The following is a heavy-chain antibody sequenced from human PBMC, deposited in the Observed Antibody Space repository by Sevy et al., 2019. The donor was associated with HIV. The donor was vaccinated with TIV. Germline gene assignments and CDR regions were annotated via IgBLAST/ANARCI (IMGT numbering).Heavy chain of an antibody. J-gene: IGHJ4*02. Sequence: GGSLRLSCAASRFTFSTYDIHWVRQAPGKGLEWVAVISHDGSYKYYTDSVKGRFTMSRDDSKNKAYLQMNSQRADDSGVYYCAKGQGYDYIWGNARSEYYFDYWGQGTLVTVSS. CDR2: ISHDGSYK. CDR3: AKGQGYDYIWGNARSEYYFDY. CDR1: RFTFSTYD. D-gene: IGHD3-16*01. V-gene: IGHV3-30*18.